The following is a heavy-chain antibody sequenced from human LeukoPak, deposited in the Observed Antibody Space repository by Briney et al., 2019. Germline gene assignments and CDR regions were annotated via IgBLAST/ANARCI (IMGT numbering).Heavy chain of an antibody. V-gene: IGHV4-59*08. CDR2: IYYSGST. D-gene: IGHD4-17*01. CDR3: ARSVDTLYGDPYFDY. Sequence: SETLSLTCTVSGGSISSYYWSWIRQPPGKGLEWIGYIYYSGSTNYNPSLKSRVTISVDTSKNQFSLKLSSVTAADTAVYYCARSVDTLYGDPYFDYWGQGTLVTVSS. CDR1: GGSISSYY. J-gene: IGHJ4*02.